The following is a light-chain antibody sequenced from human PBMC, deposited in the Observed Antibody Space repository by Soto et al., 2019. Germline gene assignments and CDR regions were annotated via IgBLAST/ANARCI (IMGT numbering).Light chain of an antibody. CDR3: HQNGNPWT. CDR2: GAS. Sequence: EIVLTQSPGTLSLSPGERTDLSCRASQSVSSSYLAWYQQKPGQAPRLLIHGASNRATGIPDRFSGSGSGTDFTLTITKLAPEDFAVYYCHQNGNPWTYGQGTKVEIK. CDR1: QSVSSSY. V-gene: IGKV3-20*01. J-gene: IGKJ1*01.